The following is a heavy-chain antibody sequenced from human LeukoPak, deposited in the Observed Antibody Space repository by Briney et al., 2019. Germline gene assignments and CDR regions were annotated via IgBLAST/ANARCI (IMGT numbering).Heavy chain of an antibody. V-gene: IGHV4-39*01. CDR2: IYYSGST. CDR3: VRGSTLRHYQY. D-gene: IGHD3-16*01. CDR1: GGSISSSTYY. Sequence: SETLSLTCTVSGGSISSSTYYWGWIRRPPGRGLEWIGSIYYSGSTYYNPSLKSRVTVSVDTSKNQFSLNLSSVTAADTAVYYCVRGSTLRHYQYWGQGTLVTVSS. J-gene: IGHJ4*02.